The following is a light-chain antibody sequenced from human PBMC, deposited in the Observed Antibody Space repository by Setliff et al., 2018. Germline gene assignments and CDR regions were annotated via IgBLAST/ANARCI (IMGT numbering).Light chain of an antibody. CDR1: SSDVGGYNY. V-gene: IGLV2-14*01. CDR2: EVT. CDR3: SSYTTSTTRV. Sequence: QSVLTQPASVSGSPGQSITTSCTGTSSDVGGYNYVSWYQQHAGKAPKLMIYEVTNRPPGVSDRFSGSKSGNTASLTISGLQAEDEADYYCSSYTTSTTRVFGGGTKVTVL. J-gene: IGLJ2*01.